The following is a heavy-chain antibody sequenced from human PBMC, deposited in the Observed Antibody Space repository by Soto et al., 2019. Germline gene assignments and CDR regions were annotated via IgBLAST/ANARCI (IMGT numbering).Heavy chain of an antibody. CDR1: GGSVSKYY. V-gene: IGHV4-59*08. J-gene: IGHJ3*02. CDR3: ARHPSASGGAFDI. D-gene: IGHD6-13*01. Sequence: QVQLQESGPGLVKPSQTLSLTCTVSGGSVSKYYWSWIRQPPGKGLESIGYIFYTGSTNYNPSLRGRGTRSVDTSENQVSLELRSVPAADTAVYYCARHPSASGGAFDIWGRGTMVAVSS. CDR2: IFYTGST.